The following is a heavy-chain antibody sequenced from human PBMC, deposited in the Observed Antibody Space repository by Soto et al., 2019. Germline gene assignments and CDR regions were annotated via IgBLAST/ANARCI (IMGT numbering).Heavy chain of an antibody. V-gene: IGHV3-48*02. J-gene: IGHJ4*02. D-gene: IGHD3-22*01. Sequence: SVKGRFTISRENAENSLYLQMNSLRDEDTAVYYCARSNYYDSSGHYLGQDYWGQGTLVTVSS. CDR3: ARSNYYDSSGHYLGQDY.